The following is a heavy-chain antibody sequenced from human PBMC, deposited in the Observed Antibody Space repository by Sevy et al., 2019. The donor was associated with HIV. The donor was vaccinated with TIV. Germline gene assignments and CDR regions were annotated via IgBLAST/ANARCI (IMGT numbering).Heavy chain of an antibody. D-gene: IGHD2-8*01. CDR3: AREGCTKPHDY. CDR2: LSFGCGEI. J-gene: IGHJ4*02. CDR1: GFTFSKYS. V-gene: IGHV3-23*01. Sequence: GGSLRLSCAASGFTFSKYSMSWVRQPPGKGLEWVSTLSFGCGEINYADSVKGRFTISRVNSKNSFYLQMNNLRAEDTAVYYCAREGCTKPHDYWGQGTLVTVSS.